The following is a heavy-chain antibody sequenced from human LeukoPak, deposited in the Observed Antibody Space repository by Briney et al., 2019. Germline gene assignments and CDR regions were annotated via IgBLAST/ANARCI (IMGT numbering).Heavy chain of an antibody. Sequence: GGSLRLSCAASGFTFSSYAMSWVRQAPGKGLEWVAFIRYDGSNKYYADSVKGRFTISRDNSKNTLYLQMNSLRAEDTAVYYCAKDGIVGATKAWFDPWGQGTLVTVSS. CDR2: IRYDGSNK. J-gene: IGHJ5*02. V-gene: IGHV3-30*02. CDR3: AKDGIVGATKAWFDP. CDR1: GFTFSSYA. D-gene: IGHD1-26*01.